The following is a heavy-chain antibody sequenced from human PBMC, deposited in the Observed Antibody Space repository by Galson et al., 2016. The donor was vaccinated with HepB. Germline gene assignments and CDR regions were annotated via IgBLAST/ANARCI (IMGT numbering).Heavy chain of an antibody. J-gene: IGHJ6*02. Sequence: SLRLSCAASGFTFSSYSMNWVRQAPGKGLEWVSSISSRSSYIYYEDSVKGRFTISRDNAKNSLYLQMNSLRAEDTAVYYCARDLRKYQMRFDGMDGWGQGTTVTVSS. CDR3: ARDLRKYQMRFDGMDG. V-gene: IGHV3-21*01. D-gene: IGHD2-2*01. CDR1: GFTFSSYS. CDR2: ISSRSSYI.